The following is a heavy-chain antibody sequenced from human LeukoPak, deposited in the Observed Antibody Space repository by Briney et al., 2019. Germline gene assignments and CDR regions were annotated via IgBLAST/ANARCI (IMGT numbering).Heavy chain of an antibody. J-gene: IGHJ4*02. CDR1: GFNFRSFG. V-gene: IGHV3-30*03. CDR3: ARDPLRRGTSYLDN. CDR2: VSFERNDK. Sequence: GGSLRLSCAASGFNFRSFGFHWVRHAPGKGLEWLAIVSFERNDKYYADSVKGRFTISGDESKNTLYLQMNSLRSDDTAVYYCARDPLRRGTSYLDNWGQGTLVTVAS. D-gene: IGHD1-26*01.